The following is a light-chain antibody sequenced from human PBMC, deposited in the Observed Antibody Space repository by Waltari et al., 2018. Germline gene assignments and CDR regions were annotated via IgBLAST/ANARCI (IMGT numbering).Light chain of an antibody. CDR3: CSFAAGNTVI. J-gene: IGLJ2*01. V-gene: IGLV2-11*01. CDR1: SSDVGGYNS. Sequence: QSALTQPRSVSGSPGQSVTISCTGTSSDVGGYNSVSWYQQDQGKAPKLLRFDVSERPSGVSYRFSGSKSGNTASLTISGLQAEDEADYPCCSFAAGNTVIFGGGTKLTVV. CDR2: DVS.